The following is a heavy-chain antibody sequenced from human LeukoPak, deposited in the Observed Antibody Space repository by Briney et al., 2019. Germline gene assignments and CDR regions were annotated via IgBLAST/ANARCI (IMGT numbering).Heavy chain of an antibody. CDR2: IYYSGST. CDR3: ARGSMVRGVIDYYYYGMDV. CDR1: GGSISSGSYY. Sequence: PSETLSLTCTVSGGSISSGSYYWGWIRQPPGKGLEWIGSIYYSGSTYYNPSLKSRVTISVDTSKNQFSLKLSSVTAADTAVYYCARGSMVRGVIDYYYYGMDVWGQGTTVTVSS. J-gene: IGHJ6*02. V-gene: IGHV4-39*01. D-gene: IGHD3-10*01.